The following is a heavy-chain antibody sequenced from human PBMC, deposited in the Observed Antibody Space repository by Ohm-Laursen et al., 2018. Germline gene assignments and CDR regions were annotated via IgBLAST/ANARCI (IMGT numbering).Heavy chain of an antibody. V-gene: IGHV3-30*18. J-gene: IGHJ4*02. D-gene: IGHD3-10*01. CDR3: AKENPSYFYDY. Sequence: SLRLSCTASGFTFSNHGMHWVRQAPGKGLEWVAIISRNGSTKYYGDSVKGRFTISRDDSKNTLFLQMSALRAEDTALYYCAKENPSYFYDYWGQGTLVTVSS. CDR1: GFTFSNHG. CDR2: ISRNGSTK.